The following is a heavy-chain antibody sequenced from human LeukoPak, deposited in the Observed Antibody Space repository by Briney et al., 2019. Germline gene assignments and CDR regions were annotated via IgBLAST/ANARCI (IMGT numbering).Heavy chain of an antibody. D-gene: IGHD1-26*01. J-gene: IGHJ4*02. CDR3: ARDPDGSASGAGY. V-gene: IGHV3-21*01. Sequence: PGGSLRLSCAASGFTFSSYSMNWVRHAPGQGLEWVSSMSSSSGVIYYGNSVKGRFTVSRDNAKRSLYPQMNSLRADETAVYYCARDPDGSASGAGYWGRGTLVTVSS. CDR1: GFTFSSYS. CDR2: MSSSSGVI.